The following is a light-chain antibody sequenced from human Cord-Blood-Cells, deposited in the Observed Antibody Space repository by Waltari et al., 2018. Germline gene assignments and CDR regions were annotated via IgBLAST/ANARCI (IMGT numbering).Light chain of an antibody. V-gene: IGLV2-14*01. CDR3: SSYTSSSRYV. Sequence: QSALTQPASVSGSPGQSITISCTGTSSDVGGYNYVYWYQQHPGKAPKLMIYEVSNRPSGVSNRFSGSKSGNTASLTISGLQAEDEADYYCSSYTSSSRYVFGTGTKVTVL. CDR2: EVS. CDR1: SSDVGGYNY. J-gene: IGLJ1*01.